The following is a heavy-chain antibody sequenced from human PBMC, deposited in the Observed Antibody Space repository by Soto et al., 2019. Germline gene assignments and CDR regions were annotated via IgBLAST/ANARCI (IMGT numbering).Heavy chain of an antibody. V-gene: IGHV3-11*01. CDR1: GFTFNHFY. Sequence: QLQLVESGGGLVKPGGSLRLSCAASGFTFNHFYMIWFRQAPGRGLEWLAYINNRGDDIYYADSVRGRFTISRDNGKNSLYLQMNRLRVEDTALYFCARDMSYGDFGRNWFDPWGQGTPVTVSA. D-gene: IGHD2-21*02. J-gene: IGHJ5*02. CDR3: ARDMSYGDFGRNWFDP. CDR2: INNRGDDI.